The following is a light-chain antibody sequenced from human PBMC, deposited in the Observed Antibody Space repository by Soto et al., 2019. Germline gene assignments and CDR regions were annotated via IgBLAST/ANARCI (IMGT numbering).Light chain of an antibody. J-gene: IGLJ1*01. CDR2: EVN. CDR3: NSYTTSSTYV. Sequence: SVLSPPASVSGSPGQSITISCTGTSSDVGGYNYVSWYQQHPGKAPKLMIYEVNNRLSGVSNRFSGYKSGNTASLTISGLEAEDEADYYCNSYTTSSTYVFGTGTKVTV. V-gene: IGLV2-14*01. CDR1: SSDVGGYNY.